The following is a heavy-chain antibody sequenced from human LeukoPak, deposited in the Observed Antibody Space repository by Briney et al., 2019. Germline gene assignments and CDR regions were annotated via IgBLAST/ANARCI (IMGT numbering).Heavy chain of an antibody. CDR1: GGSISSYY. Sequence: SETLSLTCTVSGGSISSYYWSWIRQPPGKGLEWIGYIYYSGSTNYNPSLKSRVTISVDTSKNQFSLKLSSVTAADTAVYYCARDRSAGSTSQYWFDPWGQGTLVTVSS. J-gene: IGHJ5*02. V-gene: IGHV4-59*01. CDR2: IYYSGST. D-gene: IGHD2-2*01. CDR3: ARDRSAGSTSQYWFDP.